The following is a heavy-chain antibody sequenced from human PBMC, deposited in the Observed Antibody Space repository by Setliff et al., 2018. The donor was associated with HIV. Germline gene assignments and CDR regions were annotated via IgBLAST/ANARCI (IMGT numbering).Heavy chain of an antibody. V-gene: IGHV4-39*07. CDR2: VHFSGTT. CDR3: ARRGYDAFDI. CDR1: GGSMRSTTYY. D-gene: IGHD2-15*01. Sequence: LSLTCTVSGGSMRSTTYYWGWVRQPPGKGLEWIGNVHFSGTTYYNPSLKSRVTMSVATSKNQFSLKLTAVTAADTAVYYCARRGYDAFDIWGQGTMVTVSS. J-gene: IGHJ3*02.